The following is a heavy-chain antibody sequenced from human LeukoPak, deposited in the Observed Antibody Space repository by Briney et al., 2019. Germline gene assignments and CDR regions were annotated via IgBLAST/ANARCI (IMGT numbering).Heavy chain of an antibody. CDR1: GFTFSNYA. CDR3: ARDLGGGSLFDY. J-gene: IGHJ4*02. D-gene: IGHD2-15*01. CDR2: IPYDGSNK. V-gene: IGHV3-30-3*01. Sequence: GGSLRLSCAASGFTFSNYAMHWVRQAPGKGLEWVTIIPYDGSNKYYADSVKGRFTISRDNSKNTLYLQMNSLRAEDTAVYYCARDLGGGSLFDYWGQGTLVTVSS.